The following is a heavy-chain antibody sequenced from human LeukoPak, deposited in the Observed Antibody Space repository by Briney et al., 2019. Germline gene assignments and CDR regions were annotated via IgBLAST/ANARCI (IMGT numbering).Heavy chain of an antibody. D-gene: IGHD3-22*01. CDR1: GFTFSNAW. CDR3: TTDDYYDRKNAPKGSIGKTETFDY. V-gene: IGHV3-15*01. Sequence: GGSLRLSCAASGFTFSNAWMSWVRQAPGKGLEWVGRIKSKTDGGTTDYAAPVKGRFTISRDDSKNTLYLQMNSLKTEDTAVYYCTTDDYYDRKNAPKGSIGKTETFDYWGQGTPVTVSS. J-gene: IGHJ4*02. CDR2: IKSKTDGGTT.